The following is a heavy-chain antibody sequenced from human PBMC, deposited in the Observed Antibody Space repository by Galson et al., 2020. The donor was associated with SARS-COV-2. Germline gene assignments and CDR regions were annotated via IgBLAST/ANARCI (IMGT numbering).Heavy chain of an antibody. V-gene: IGHV1-69*13. Sequence: SVKVSCKASRGTFSSYAISWVRQAPGQGVEWMGGIIPIFGAGNYAQKFQVRFTITADQSTSTAYMELSSLRYEDTAVYYCARVSGYDWMIPKQCHYHYYMDVWGKGTTVTVSS. CDR3: ARVSGYDWMIPKQCHYHYYMDV. J-gene: IGHJ6*03. CDR1: RGTFSSYA. CDR2: IIPIFGAG. D-gene: IGHD5-12*01.